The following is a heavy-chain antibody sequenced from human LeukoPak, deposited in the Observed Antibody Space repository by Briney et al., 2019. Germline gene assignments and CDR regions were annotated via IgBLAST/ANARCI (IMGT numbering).Heavy chain of an antibody. CDR3: ARGGDIVVVVAADAFDI. CDR2: IIPILGIA. D-gene: IGHD2-15*01. V-gene: IGHV1-69*04. Sequence: GASVKVSCKASGGTFSSYAISWVRQAPGQGLEWMGRIIPILGIANYAQKFQGRVTITADKSTSTAYMELSSLRSEGTAVYYCARGGDIVVVVAADAFDIWGQGTMVTVSS. CDR1: GGTFSSYA. J-gene: IGHJ3*02.